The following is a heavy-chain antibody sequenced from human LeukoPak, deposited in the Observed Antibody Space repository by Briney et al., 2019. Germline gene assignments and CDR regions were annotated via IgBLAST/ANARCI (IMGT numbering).Heavy chain of an antibody. CDR1: GYTFTDCY. V-gene: IGHV1-2*02. Sequence: ASVKVSCKASGYTFTDCYVHWVRQAPGQGLEWMGWINPNSGGTNYAQKFQGRVTMTRDTSISTAYMELSRLRSDDTAVYYCARDMRYSSGWSSSYNWFDPWGQGTLVTVSS. J-gene: IGHJ5*02. CDR3: ARDMRYSSGWSSSYNWFDP. D-gene: IGHD6-19*01. CDR2: INPNSGGT.